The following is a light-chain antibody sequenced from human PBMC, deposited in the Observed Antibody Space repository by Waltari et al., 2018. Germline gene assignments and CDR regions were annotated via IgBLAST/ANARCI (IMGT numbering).Light chain of an antibody. Sequence: QSALTQPASVSGSPGQSLTITCTGTSSDGGGYNYVSWDQQHPGKAPKLMIYDVSKRPSGVSNRFSGSKSGNTASLTISGLQAEDEADYYCSSYTSSSTYVFGPGTKVTVL. J-gene: IGLJ1*01. CDR2: DVS. CDR1: SSDGGGYNY. V-gene: IGLV2-14*01. CDR3: SSYTSSSTYV.